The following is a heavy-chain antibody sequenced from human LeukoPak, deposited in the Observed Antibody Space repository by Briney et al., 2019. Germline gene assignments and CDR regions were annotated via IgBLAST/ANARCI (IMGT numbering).Heavy chain of an antibody. CDR3: ARDLFSPSETARPRFDY. J-gene: IGHJ4*02. D-gene: IGHD6-6*01. Sequence: GASVKVSCKASGYTFTSYGFSWVRQAPGQGLEWMGWISAYNGDTNYEQKFQGRVTMTTDTSTTTAYMELRSLRSDDTAVYYCARDLFSPSETARPRFDYWGQGTLVTVSS. V-gene: IGHV1-18*01. CDR1: GYTFTSYG. CDR2: ISAYNGDT.